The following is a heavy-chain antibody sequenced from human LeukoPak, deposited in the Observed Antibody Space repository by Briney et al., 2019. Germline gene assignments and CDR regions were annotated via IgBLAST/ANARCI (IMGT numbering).Heavy chain of an antibody. D-gene: IGHD2-8*02. J-gene: IGHJ5*02. Sequence: GGSLRLSCGAAGFALSGYWMSWVRQAPGKGLEWVANIKQEGIEKNYAHSVKGRFTISRDNVKNSVFLEMNSLRVEDTAVYYCAGGGGWLVVSWGQGTLVTVSS. CDR1: GFALSGYW. V-gene: IGHV3-7*01. CDR2: IKQEGIEK. CDR3: AGGGGWLVVS.